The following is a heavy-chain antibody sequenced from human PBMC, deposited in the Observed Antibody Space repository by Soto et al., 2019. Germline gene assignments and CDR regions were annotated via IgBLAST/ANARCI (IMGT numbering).Heavy chain of an antibody. Sequence: QVQLVQSGAEVKKPGASVKVSCKASGYIFISYVISWVRQAPGQGLEWMGWISAYNGNTNYAQKLQCRVTMTTDTSTTTAYMELRSLRSDDKAVYYCARDNYGWCDPWGQGTLVTVSS. CDR3: ARDNYGWCDP. V-gene: IGHV1-18*01. D-gene: IGHD4-17*01. CDR1: GYIFISYV. J-gene: IGHJ5*02. CDR2: ISAYNGNT.